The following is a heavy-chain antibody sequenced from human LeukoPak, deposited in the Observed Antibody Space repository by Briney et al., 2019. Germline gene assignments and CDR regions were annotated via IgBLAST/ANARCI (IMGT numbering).Heavy chain of an antibody. CDR1: GFTFSSYW. V-gene: IGHV3-7*01. J-gene: IGHJ4*02. CDR3: ARGGLRIAAAV. Sequence: GGSLRLACAASGFTFSSYWMSWVRQAPGKGLEWVANIKKDGSEKYYVDSVKGRFTISRDNAKTSLYLQMNSLRAEDTAVYYCARGGLRIAAAVWGQRTLVTVSS. D-gene: IGHD6-13*01. CDR2: IKKDGSEK.